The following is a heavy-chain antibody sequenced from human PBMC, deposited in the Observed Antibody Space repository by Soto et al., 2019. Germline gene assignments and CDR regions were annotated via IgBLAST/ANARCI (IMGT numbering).Heavy chain of an antibody. J-gene: IGHJ4*02. D-gene: IGHD1-26*01. CDR1: GFTFSSYV. CDR3: ARDEEGGIECDLGD. V-gene: IGHV3-30-3*01. Sequence: QVQLVESGGGVVQPGRSLRLSCAASGFTFSSYVMHWVRQTPGKGLEWVAFISHDGNNKYYADSVKGRFTISRDNSENTLYLKMDSLRAEDTAVYYCARDEEGGIECDLGDWGQGTLVTVSS. CDR2: ISHDGNNK.